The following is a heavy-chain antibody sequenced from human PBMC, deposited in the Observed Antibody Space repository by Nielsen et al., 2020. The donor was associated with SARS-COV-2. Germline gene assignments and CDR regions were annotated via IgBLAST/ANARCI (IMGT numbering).Heavy chain of an antibody. CDR2: ISSSSSYI. D-gene: IGHD3-10*01. V-gene: IGHV3-21*01. J-gene: IGHJ4*02. CDR3: AREFRGSGNHLGY. CDR1: GFTFSSYS. Sequence: GESLKISCAASGFTFSSYSMNWVRQAPGKGLEWVSSISSSSSYIYYADSVKGRFTISRDNAKNSLYLQMNSLRAEDTAVYYCAREFRGSGNHLGYWGQGTLVTVSS.